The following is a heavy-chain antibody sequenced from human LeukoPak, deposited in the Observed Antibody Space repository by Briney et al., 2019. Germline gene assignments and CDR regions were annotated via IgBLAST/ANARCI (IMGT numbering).Heavy chain of an antibody. CDR2: IYYSGST. V-gene: IGHV4-39*01. Sequence: PSETLSLTCTVSGGSISSSSYYWGWIRQPPGKGLEWIGSIYYSGSTYYNPSLKSRVTISVDTSKNQFSLKLSSVTAADTAVYSCARQGARLLSDGDYPGWFDPWGQGTLVTVSS. D-gene: IGHD4-17*01. J-gene: IGHJ5*02. CDR1: GGSISSSSYY. CDR3: ARQGARLLSDGDYPGWFDP.